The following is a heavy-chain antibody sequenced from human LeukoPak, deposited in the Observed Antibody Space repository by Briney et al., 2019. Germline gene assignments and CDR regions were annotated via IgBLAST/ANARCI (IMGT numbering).Heavy chain of an antibody. J-gene: IGHJ4*02. Sequence: SETLSLTCAVYGGSFSGYYWSWIRQPPGKGLEWIGEINHSGSTNYNPSLKSRVTISVDTSKNQFSLKLSSVTAADTAVYYCARGRDGYNGWGQGTLVTVSA. CDR1: GGSFSGYY. D-gene: IGHD5-24*01. CDR3: ARGRDGYNG. V-gene: IGHV4-34*01. CDR2: INHSGST.